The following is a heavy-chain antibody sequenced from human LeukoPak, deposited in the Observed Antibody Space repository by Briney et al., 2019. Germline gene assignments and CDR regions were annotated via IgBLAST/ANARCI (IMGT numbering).Heavy chain of an antibody. D-gene: IGHD3-16*02. Sequence: SETLSLTCAVYGGTFSGYYWSWIRQPPGKGLEWIGEINHSGSTNYNPSLKSRVTISVDTSKNQFSLKLSSVTAADTAVYYCARDRRAFDIWGQGTMVTVSS. CDR2: INHSGST. CDR3: ARDRRAFDI. J-gene: IGHJ3*02. V-gene: IGHV4-34*01. CDR1: GGTFSGYY.